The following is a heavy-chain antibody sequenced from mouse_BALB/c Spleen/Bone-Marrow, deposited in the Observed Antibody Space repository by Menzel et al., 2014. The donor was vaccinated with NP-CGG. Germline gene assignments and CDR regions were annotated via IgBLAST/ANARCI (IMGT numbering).Heavy chain of an antibody. Sequence: QVQLQQPGAELVRPGASVTLSCKASGYTFTDYEMHWLKQTPVHGLEWIGAIDPETGGTAYNQKFKGRATLTTDKSSSTAYMELRSLTSEDSAVYYCTRLDSSSYGAYWGQGTLVTVSA. V-gene: IGHV1-15*01. D-gene: IGHD3-2*01. J-gene: IGHJ3*01. CDR3: TRLDSSSYGAY. CDR1: GYTFTDYE. CDR2: IDPETGGT.